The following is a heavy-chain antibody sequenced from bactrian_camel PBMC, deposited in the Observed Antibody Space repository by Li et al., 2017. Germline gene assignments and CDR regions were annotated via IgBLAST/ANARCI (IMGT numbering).Heavy chain of an antibody. CDR3: AKAYNEYVSIFDY. Sequence: HVQLVESGGGSVQSGGSMTLSCPVSDYIVTNYSMGWFRQEVGKQREGGAAIDADGTTTYADSVKGRSTISRDDSKNTFYLQLNSLKTEDTAMYYCAKAYNEYVSIFDYWGQGTQVTVS. J-gene: IGHJ4*01. CDR2: IDADGTT. D-gene: IGHD4*01. CDR1: DYIVTNYS. V-gene: IGHV3S53*01.